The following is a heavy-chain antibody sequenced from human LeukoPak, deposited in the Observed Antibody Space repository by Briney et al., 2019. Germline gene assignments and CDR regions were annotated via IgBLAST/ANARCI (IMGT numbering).Heavy chain of an antibody. D-gene: IGHD2-15*01. J-gene: IGHJ4*02. V-gene: IGHV3-23*01. CDR2: VSSIGNGA. CDR1: GFTFNIYG. Sequence: GGPLSLSCAASGFTFNIYGMSWVRQAPGKGLEWVAAVSSIGNGAYYADSVMGRFTISRDNSKNPLYLQMNNLCAEDRTVYYCARVANRGDILAGYLALQFGGRGPRVSVSS. CDR3: ARVANRGDILAGYLALQF.